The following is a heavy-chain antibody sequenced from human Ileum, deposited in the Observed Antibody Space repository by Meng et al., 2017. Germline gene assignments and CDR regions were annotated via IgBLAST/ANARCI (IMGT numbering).Heavy chain of an antibody. CDR2: ISKTSIYI. D-gene: IGHD3-16*01. J-gene: IGHJ5*02. V-gene: IGHV3-11*01. CDR1: GFSISDDH. Sequence: QGRVGEAGGDLVKPGGSLRLCCAASGFSISDDHITWIRQAPGKGLEWISYISKTSIYIYYTDSVKGRFTISRDNAKDSVCLQMNSLRAEDTAVYYCARDGGHRRFDVWGQGTLVTVSS. CDR3: ARDGGHRRFDV.